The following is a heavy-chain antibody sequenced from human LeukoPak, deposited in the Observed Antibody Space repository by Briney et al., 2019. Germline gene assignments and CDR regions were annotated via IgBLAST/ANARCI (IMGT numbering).Heavy chain of an antibody. CDR3: ARLSRDGIVVVPAFDP. CDR2: IYYSGST. D-gene: IGHD2-2*01. V-gene: IGHV4-39*01. Sequence: SQTLSLTCTVSGGSISSSSYYWGWIRQPPGKGLEWIGGIYYSGSTYYNPSLKSRVTISVDTSKNQFSLKLSSVTAADTAVYYCARLSRDGIVVVPAFDPWGQGTLVTVSS. J-gene: IGHJ5*02. CDR1: GGSISSSSYY.